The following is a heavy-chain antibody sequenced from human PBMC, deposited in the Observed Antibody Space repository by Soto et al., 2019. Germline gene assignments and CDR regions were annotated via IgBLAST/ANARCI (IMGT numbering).Heavy chain of an antibody. J-gene: IGHJ4*02. D-gene: IGHD3-16*01. CDR1: GFTFSSYA. V-gene: IGHV3-23*01. CDR3: AKEKGGGWGYFDY. CDR2: ISGSGGST. Sequence: EVQLLESGGGLVQPGGSLRLSCAASGFTFSSYAMSWVRQAPGKGLEWVSAISGSGGSTYYADSVKGRFTISRDNSKNRRYLKRNSLRAEDTAVYYCAKEKGGGWGYFDYWGQGTLVTVSS.